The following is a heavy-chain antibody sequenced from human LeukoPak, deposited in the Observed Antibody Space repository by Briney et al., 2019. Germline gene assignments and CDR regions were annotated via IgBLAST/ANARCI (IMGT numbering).Heavy chain of an antibody. D-gene: IGHD5-24*01. V-gene: IGHV1-69*13. CDR3: AGWLQSTQEDY. CDR2: IIPIFGTA. J-gene: IGHJ4*02. CDR1: GGTFSSYA. Sequence: ASVKVSCKASGGTFSSYAISWVRQAPGQGLEWMGGIIPIFGTANYAQKFQGRVTITADESTSTAYMELGSLRSEDTAVYYCAGWLQSTQEDYWGQGTLVTVSS.